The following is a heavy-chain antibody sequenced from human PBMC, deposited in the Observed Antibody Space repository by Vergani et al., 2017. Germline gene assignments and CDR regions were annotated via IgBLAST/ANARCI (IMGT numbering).Heavy chain of an antibody. V-gene: IGHV1-18*01. CDR2: ISAYNGNT. CDR3: ARGPGDYYDSREPSKGVRAFDI. CDR1: GYTFTSYG. J-gene: IGHJ3*02. Sequence: QVQLVQSGAEVKKPGASVKVSCKASGYTFTSYGISWVRQAPGQGLEWMGWISAYNGNTNYAQKLQGRVTMTTDTSTSTAYMELRSLRSDDTAVYYCARGPGDYYDSREPSKGVRAFDIWGQGTMVTVAS. D-gene: IGHD3-22*01.